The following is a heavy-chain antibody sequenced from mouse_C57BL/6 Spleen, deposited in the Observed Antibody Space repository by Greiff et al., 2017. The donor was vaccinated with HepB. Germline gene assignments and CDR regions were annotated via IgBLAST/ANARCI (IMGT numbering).Heavy chain of an antibody. D-gene: IGHD1-1*01. CDR3: ARGGALATVVATEAMDY. J-gene: IGHJ4*01. CDR1: GYTFTSYW. V-gene: IGHV1-53*01. CDR2: INPSNGGT. Sequence: QVQLQQPGTELVKPGASVKLSCKASGYTFTSYWMHWVKQRPGQGLEWIGNINPSNGGTNYNEKFKSKATLTVDKSSSTAYMQLSSLTSEDSAVYYCARGGALATVVATEAMDYWGQRTSVTVSS.